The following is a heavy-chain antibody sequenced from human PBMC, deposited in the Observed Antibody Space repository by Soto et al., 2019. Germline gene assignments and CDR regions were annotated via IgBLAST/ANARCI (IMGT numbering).Heavy chain of an antibody. D-gene: IGHD3-22*01. CDR3: ARELVVIGSNHVLRGNDAFDI. V-gene: IGHV3-48*01. CDR2: ISSSSSTI. J-gene: IGHJ3*02. CDR1: GFTFSSYS. Sequence: GGSLRLSCAASGFTFSSYSMNWVRQAPGKGLEWVSYISSSSSTIYYADSVKGRFTISRDNAKNSLYLQMNSLRAEDTAVYYCARELVVIGSNHVLRGNDAFDIWGQGTMVTVSS.